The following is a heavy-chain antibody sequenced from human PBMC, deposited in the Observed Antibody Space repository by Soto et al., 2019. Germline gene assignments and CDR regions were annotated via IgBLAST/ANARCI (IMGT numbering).Heavy chain of an antibody. D-gene: IGHD3-10*01. CDR1: GFTFSDYW. CDR3: ARGVRGHYGFDV. J-gene: IGHJ3*01. V-gene: IGHV3-74*01. CDR2: IKFDGSSA. Sequence: EVQLVESGGGLVQPGESLRLSCAASGFTFSDYWIHWVGQAPGKGLVWVSRIKFDGSSANYADSVKGRFTISRDNAKDTVYLQMNSLGAEDTAVYYCARGVRGHYGFDVWGQGTMVTVSS.